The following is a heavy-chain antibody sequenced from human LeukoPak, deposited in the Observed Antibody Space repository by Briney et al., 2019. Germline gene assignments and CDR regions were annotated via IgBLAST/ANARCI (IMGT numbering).Heavy chain of an antibody. CDR3: ARESVAGSFDY. Sequence: GGSLRLSCAASGFSFSTYEMNWVRQGPGKGLEWVSDISSRGSSIHYADSVKDRCAIPRDNAKNSLYLQLNSLRAEDAAVYYCARESVAGSFDYWGRGTLVSVSS. CDR2: ISSRGSSI. J-gene: IGHJ4*02. V-gene: IGHV3-48*03. D-gene: IGHD6-19*01. CDR1: GFSFSTYE.